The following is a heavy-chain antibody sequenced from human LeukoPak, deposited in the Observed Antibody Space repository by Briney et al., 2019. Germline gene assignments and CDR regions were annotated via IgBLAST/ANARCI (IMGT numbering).Heavy chain of an antibody. D-gene: IGHD6-19*01. J-gene: IGHJ5*02. CDR2: IYHSGST. CDR1: GYSLSSGYY. CDR3: ARVNEQWLDPYNWFDP. V-gene: IGHV4-38-2*02. Sequence: SETLSLTCTVSGYSLSSGYYWGWTRPPPGKGLEWIGSIYHSGSTYYNPSLKSRVTISVDTSKNHFSLKLSSVTAADTAVYYCARVNEQWLDPYNWFDPWGQGTLVTVSS.